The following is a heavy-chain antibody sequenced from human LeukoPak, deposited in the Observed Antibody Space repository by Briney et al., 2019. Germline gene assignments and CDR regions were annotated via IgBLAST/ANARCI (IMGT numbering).Heavy chain of an antibody. CDR1: RFTFSTYW. J-gene: IGHJ3*02. V-gene: IGHV3-74*01. Sequence: GGSLRLSCVASRFTFSTYWMHWVRQAPGKGLVWVSRINSDGSTTNYADSVKGRFTISRDNAKNTLYLQMNTLRAEDTAVYYCARMGEVTAFDIWGQGTMITVSS. CDR3: ARMGEVTAFDI. CDR2: INSDGSTT. D-gene: IGHD4-11*01.